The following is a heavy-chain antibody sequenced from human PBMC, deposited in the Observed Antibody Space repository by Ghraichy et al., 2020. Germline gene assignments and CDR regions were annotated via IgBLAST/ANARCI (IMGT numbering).Heavy chain of an antibody. CDR3: ARGGYYDFWSGYYADY. V-gene: IGHV1-18*01. Sequence: ASVKVSCKASGYTFTSYGISWVRQAPGQGLEWMGWISAYNGNTNYAQKLQGRVTMTTDTSTGTASMELRSLRSDDTAVYYCARGGYYDFWSGYYADYWGQGTLVTVSS. CDR2: ISAYNGNT. J-gene: IGHJ4*02. CDR1: GYTFTSYG. D-gene: IGHD3-3*01.